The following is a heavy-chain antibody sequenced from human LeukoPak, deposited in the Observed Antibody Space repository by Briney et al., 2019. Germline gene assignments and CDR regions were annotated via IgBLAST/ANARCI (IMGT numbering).Heavy chain of an antibody. V-gene: IGHV3-11*01. Sequence: GGSLGLSCAASRFTFSDYYMSWIRQAPGKGLEWVSYISSSGSTIYYADSVKGRFTISRDNAKNSLYLQMNSLRAEDTAVYYCARDSRYSSSWTAEYFDYWGQGTLVTVCS. J-gene: IGHJ4*02. CDR1: RFTFSDYY. D-gene: IGHD6-13*01. CDR3: ARDSRYSSSWTAEYFDY. CDR2: ISSSGSTI.